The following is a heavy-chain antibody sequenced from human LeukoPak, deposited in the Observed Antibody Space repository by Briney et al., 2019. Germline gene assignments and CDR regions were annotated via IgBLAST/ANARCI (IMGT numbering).Heavy chain of an antibody. V-gene: IGHV4-39*07. CDR2: IYYSGST. CDR1: GGSISSYY. CDR3: ARDKRAVTTRLVAFDI. Sequence: SETLSLTCTVSGGSISSYYWGWIRQPPGKGLEWIGSIYYSGSTYYNPSLKSRVTISVDTSKNQFSLKLSSVTAADTAVYYCARDKRAVTTRLVAFDIWGQGTMVTVSS. J-gene: IGHJ3*02. D-gene: IGHD4-17*01.